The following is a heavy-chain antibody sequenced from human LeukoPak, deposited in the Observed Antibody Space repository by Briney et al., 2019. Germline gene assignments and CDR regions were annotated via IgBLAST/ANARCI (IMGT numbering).Heavy chain of an antibody. J-gene: IGHJ4*02. CDR1: GFTFDDYG. Sequence: GGSLRLSCAASGFTFDDYGMSWVRQAPGKGLEWVSLISWDGGSTYYADSVKGRFTISRDNSKNSLYLQMNSLRTEDTALYYCAKVSYSGYDSAFDYWGQGTLVTVSS. CDR3: AKVSYSGYDSAFDY. CDR2: ISWDGGST. D-gene: IGHD5-12*01. V-gene: IGHV3-43*01.